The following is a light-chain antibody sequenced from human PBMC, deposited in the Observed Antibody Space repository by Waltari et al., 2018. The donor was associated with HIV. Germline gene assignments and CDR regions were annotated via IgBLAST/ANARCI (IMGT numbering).Light chain of an antibody. Sequence: DIVMTQSPDSLPVSLGERATINCTSSRSILNSSDHRNYLAWYQQKPRQPPKLLISWASTRESGVPDRFSGSGSGTDFTLTITRLQAEDVAVYHCQQYFRIPPTFGGGTKVQIK. J-gene: IGKJ4*01. CDR1: RSILNSSDHRNY. V-gene: IGKV4-1*01. CDR2: WAS. CDR3: QQYFRIPPT.